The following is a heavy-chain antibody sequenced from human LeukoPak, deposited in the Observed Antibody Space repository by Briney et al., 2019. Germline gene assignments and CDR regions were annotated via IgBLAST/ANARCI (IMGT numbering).Heavy chain of an antibody. Sequence: ASVKVSCKASGYTFTDYYMNWVRQAPGQGLEWMGWIRPNSGGIKYAQKFQGRVTMTRDTSISTAYMELSGLTSDDTAVYYCGRKSANRKTSEFDYWGQGTLVTVSS. CDR3: GRKSANRKTSEFDY. V-gene: IGHV1-2*02. J-gene: IGHJ4*02. CDR1: GYTFTDYY. D-gene: IGHD1-14*01. CDR2: IRPNSGGI.